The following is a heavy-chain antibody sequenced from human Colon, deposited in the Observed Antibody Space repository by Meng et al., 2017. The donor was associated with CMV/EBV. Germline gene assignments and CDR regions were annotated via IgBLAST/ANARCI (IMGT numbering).Heavy chain of an antibody. Sequence: GGSLRLSCAASGFTFSIYTMNWVRQAPGKGLEWVASISGSNDFIHYADSLKGRFTISRDNAKNTLFLQIDVVRAEDTAVYYCTKNNFNWGQGTLVTVSS. CDR1: GFTFSIYT. CDR2: ISGSNDFI. J-gene: IGHJ4*02. V-gene: IGHV3-21*06. D-gene: IGHD3-3*01. CDR3: TKNNFN.